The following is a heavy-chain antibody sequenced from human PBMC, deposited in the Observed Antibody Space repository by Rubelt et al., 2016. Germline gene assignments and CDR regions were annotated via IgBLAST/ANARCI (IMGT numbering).Heavy chain of an antibody. D-gene: IGHD5-24*01. J-gene: IGHJ6*02. CDR2: ISGSGGST. Sequence: WVSAISGSGGSTYYADSVKGRFTISRDNSKNTLYLQMNSLRAEDTAVYYCAKGGDGYNPGYYYYYYGMDVWGQGTTVTVSS. V-gene: IGHV3-23*01. CDR3: AKGGDGYNPGYYYYYYGMDV.